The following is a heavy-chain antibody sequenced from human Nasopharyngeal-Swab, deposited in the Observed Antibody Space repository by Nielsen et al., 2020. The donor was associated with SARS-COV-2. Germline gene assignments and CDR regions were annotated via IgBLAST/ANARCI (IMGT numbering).Heavy chain of an antibody. J-gene: IGHJ4*02. CDR1: GFTFSSYW. D-gene: IGHD5-18*01. CDR2: INTDGSRT. V-gene: IGHV3-74*01. Sequence: GESLKISCAASGFTFSSYWMHWVRQAPGKGLVWVSRINTDGSRTYYADSVKGRFTISRDNSKNTLYLQMNSLRAEDTAVYYCAKQSWGYSYGYYFDYWGQGTLVTVSS. CDR3: AKQSWGYSYGYYFDY.